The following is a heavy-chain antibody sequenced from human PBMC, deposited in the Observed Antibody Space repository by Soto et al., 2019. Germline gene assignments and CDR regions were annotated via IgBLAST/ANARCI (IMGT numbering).Heavy chain of an antibody. D-gene: IGHD6-19*01. Sequence: QLQLQESGSGLVKPSQTLSLTCAVSGGSISSGGYSWSWIRQPPGKGLEWIGYIYHSGSTYYNPSLKSRVTRSVARSKNQFSLKLSSVTAAATAVYYCARAGGLGAGAADYWGQGTLVTVSS. CDR1: GGSISSGGYS. CDR2: IYHSGST. V-gene: IGHV4-30-2*01. CDR3: ARAGGLGAGAADY. J-gene: IGHJ4*02.